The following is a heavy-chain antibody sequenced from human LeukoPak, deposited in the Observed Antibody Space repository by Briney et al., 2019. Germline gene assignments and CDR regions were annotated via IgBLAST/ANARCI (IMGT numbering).Heavy chain of an antibody. Sequence: GGSLRLSCAASGFTFRSYDMHWVRQATGKGLEWVSGIGTAGEIYYPGSVKSRFTISRENAKNSLYLQMNSLRAGDTAVYYCARAKQEVDAHSSGWIYYYYYMDVWGKGTTVTVSS. V-gene: IGHV3-13*01. J-gene: IGHJ6*03. CDR2: IGTAGEI. D-gene: IGHD6-19*01. CDR3: ARAKQEVDAHSSGWIYYYYYMDV. CDR1: GFTFRSYD.